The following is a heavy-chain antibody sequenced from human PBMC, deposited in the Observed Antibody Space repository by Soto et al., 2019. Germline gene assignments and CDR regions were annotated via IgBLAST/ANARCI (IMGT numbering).Heavy chain of an antibody. Sequence: VASVKVSCKASGYTFTGYYMHWVRQAPGQGLEWMGWINPNSGGTNYAQKFQGWVTMTRDTSISTAYMELSRLRSDDTAVYYCARGVGGYDFFYYYGMDVWGQGTTVTVSS. V-gene: IGHV1-2*04. CDR3: ARGVGGYDFFYYYGMDV. CDR1: GYTFTGYY. J-gene: IGHJ6*02. CDR2: INPNSGGT. D-gene: IGHD5-12*01.